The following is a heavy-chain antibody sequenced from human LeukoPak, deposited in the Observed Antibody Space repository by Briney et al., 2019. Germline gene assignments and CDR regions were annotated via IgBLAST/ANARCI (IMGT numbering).Heavy chain of an antibody. D-gene: IGHD3-10*01. Sequence: GGSLRLSCAASGFTFSDYYMSWIRQAPGKGLEWVSYISNSGSTIYYTDSVKGRFTISRDNAKNSLYLQMNSLRAEDTAVYYCARDGTMVRGVTWFDPWGQGTLVTVSS. CDR1: GFTFSDYY. V-gene: IGHV3-11*04. J-gene: IGHJ5*02. CDR2: ISNSGSTI. CDR3: ARDGTMVRGVTWFDP.